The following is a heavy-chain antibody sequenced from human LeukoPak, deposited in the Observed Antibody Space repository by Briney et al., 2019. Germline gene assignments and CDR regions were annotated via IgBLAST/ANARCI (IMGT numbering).Heavy chain of an antibody. D-gene: IGHD3-10*01. CDR2: MNPNSGNT. Sequence: GASVKVSCKASGYTFTSYDINWVRQATGQGLEWMGWMNPNSGNTGYAQKFQGRVTMTRDTSISTVYMELSSLRSEDTALYYCARDVFGLDYWGQGTLVTVYS. CDR3: ARDVFGLDY. J-gene: IGHJ4*02. V-gene: IGHV1-8*01. CDR1: GYTFTSYD.